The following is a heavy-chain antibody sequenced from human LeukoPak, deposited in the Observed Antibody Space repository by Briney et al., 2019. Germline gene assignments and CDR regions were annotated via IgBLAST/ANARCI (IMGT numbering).Heavy chain of an antibody. D-gene: IGHD3-16*02. CDR2: INPSGGIT. CDR1: GYTFTTYY. V-gene: IGHV1-46*01. J-gene: IGHJ4*02. Sequence: AASVKVSCKASGYTFTTYYMHWVQQAPGQGLEWMGIINPSGGITSYAQKLQGRVTMTRDTSTSTVYMELSSLRSEDTAVYYCARDLGPVAGLGELSFEPDYWGQGTLVTVSS. CDR3: ARDLGPVAGLGELSFEPDY.